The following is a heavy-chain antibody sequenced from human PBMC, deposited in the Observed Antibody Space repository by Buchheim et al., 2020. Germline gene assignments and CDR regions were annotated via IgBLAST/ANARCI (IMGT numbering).Heavy chain of an antibody. CDR3: AIDNVHNFLDY. CDR2: IKSKPYGGTT. Sequence: EVHLVESGGGLVKPGGSLRLSCTASGFIFSNAWMSWVRQVPGKGLEWVGRIKSKPYGGTTDYAAPVKARITISRVDSEGTRYLQLNSLKTEDTAVYYCAIDNVHNFLDYWGQGTL. V-gene: IGHV3-15*01. D-gene: IGHD5-24*01. CDR1: GFIFSNAW. J-gene: IGHJ4*02.